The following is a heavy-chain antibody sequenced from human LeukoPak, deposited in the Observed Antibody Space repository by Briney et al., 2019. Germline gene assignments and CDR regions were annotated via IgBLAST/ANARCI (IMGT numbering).Heavy chain of an antibody. CDR2: MNSDSGAT. CDR3: ARAAGGAPFDF. Sequence: ASVKVSCKASGYTFTGYYIHWVRQAPGQGLECLGWMNSDSGATNYVQKFQGRVTMTRDTSISTAYIEASRLTSDDTAVYYCARAAGGAPFDFWGQGTPVTVSS. D-gene: IGHD4-23*01. V-gene: IGHV1-2*02. CDR1: GYTFTGYY. J-gene: IGHJ4*02.